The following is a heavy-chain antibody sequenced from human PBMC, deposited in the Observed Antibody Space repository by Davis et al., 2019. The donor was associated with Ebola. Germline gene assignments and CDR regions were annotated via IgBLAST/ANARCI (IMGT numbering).Heavy chain of an antibody. CDR1: GYTFTSYG. D-gene: IGHD6-19*01. J-gene: IGHJ6*02. CDR2: ISAYNGNT. Sequence: ASVTVSCKASGYTFTSYGISWVRQAPGQGLEWMGWISAYNGNTNYAQKLQGRVTMTTDTSTSTAYMELRSLRSDDTAVYYCATTVAGFYYYGMDVWGQGTTVTVSS. CDR3: ATTVAGFYYYGMDV. V-gene: IGHV1-18*01.